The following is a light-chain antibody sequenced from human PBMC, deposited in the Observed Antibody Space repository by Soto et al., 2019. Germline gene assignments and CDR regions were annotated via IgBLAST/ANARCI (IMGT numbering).Light chain of an antibody. CDR1: SSDVGGYNY. Sequence: QSVLTQPASVSGSPGQSITISCTVTSSDVGGYNYVSWYQQHPGKAPKLMIYEVSNRPSRGSNRFSGSKSGNTASLIISGLQAEDEADYSCSSYTSSSTLFGTGTKVTVL. CDR2: EVS. J-gene: IGLJ1*01. CDR3: SSYTSSSTL. V-gene: IGLV2-14*01.